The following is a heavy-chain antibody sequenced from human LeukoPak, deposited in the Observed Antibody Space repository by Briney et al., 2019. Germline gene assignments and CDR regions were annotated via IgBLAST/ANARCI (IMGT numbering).Heavy chain of an antibody. CDR2: IYYSGST. CDR1: GRSISSYY. Sequence: SETLSLTCTVHGRSISSYYWSWIRQPPGKGLEWIGYIYYSGSTNYNPSLKSRVTISVDTSKKPFSLKLRSVTAADTAVYYCARLFGRRSRDDFDILVQGTMVTVSS. D-gene: IGHD3-10*01. J-gene: IGHJ3*02. V-gene: IGHV4-59*08. CDR3: ARLFGRRSRDDFDI.